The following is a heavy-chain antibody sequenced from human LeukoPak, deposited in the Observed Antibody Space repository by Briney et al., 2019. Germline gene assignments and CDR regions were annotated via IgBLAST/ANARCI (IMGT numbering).Heavy chain of an antibody. V-gene: IGHV1-46*01. CDR3: ARDQRVRYYDSSGYYTLVP. CDR2: INPSGGST. J-gene: IGHJ5*02. CDR1: GYTFTSYY. D-gene: IGHD3-22*01. Sequence: ASVKVSCKASGYTFTSYYMHWVRQAPGQGLEWMGIINPSGGSTSHAQKFQGRVTMTRDTSTSTVYMELSSLRSEDTAVYYCARDQRVRYYDSSGYYTLVPWGQGTLVTVSS.